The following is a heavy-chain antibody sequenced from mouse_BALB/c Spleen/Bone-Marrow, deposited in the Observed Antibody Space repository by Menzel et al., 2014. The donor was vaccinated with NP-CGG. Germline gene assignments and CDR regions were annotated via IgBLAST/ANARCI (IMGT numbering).Heavy chain of an antibody. J-gene: IGHJ4*01. Sequence: VQVVESGAELVRPGTSVKVSCKASGYAFTNYWIEWIKQRPGQGLEWIGVINPGSGGINYNEKFEGKATLTADKSSSTAYMQLSSLTSDDSAVYFCARELVRGMDYWGQGTSVTVSS. D-gene: IGHD1-1*01. CDR3: ARELVRGMDY. V-gene: IGHV1-54*01. CDR2: INPGSGGI. CDR1: GYAFTNYW.